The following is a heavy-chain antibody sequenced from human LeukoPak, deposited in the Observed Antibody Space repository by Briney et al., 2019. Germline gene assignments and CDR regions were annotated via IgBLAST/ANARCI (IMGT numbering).Heavy chain of an antibody. D-gene: IGHD3-10*01. Sequence: GGSLRLSCAASGFTFSSYAMHWVRQAPGKGLEWVAVISYDGSNKYYADSVKGRFTISRDNSKNTLYLQMGSLRAEDMAVYYCATVLLWFGESQSDYWGQGTLVTVSS. V-gene: IGHV3-30*14. CDR2: ISYDGSNK. CDR1: GFTFSSYA. CDR3: ATVLLWFGESQSDY. J-gene: IGHJ4*02.